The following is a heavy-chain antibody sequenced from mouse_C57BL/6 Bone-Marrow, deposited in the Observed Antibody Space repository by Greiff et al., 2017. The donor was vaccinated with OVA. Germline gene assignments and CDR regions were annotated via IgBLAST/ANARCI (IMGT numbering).Heavy chain of an antibody. D-gene: IGHD2-3*01. CDR1: GYTFTSYT. V-gene: IGHV1-12*01. Sequence: QVQLKESGAELVRPGASVKMSCKASGYTFTSYTMHWVKQTPRQGLEWIGAIYPGNGDTSYNQKFKGKATLTVDKSSSTAYMQLSSLTSEDSAVYFCARDGYLDVWGTGTTVTVSS. CDR2: IYPGNGDT. J-gene: IGHJ1*03. CDR3: ARDGYLDV.